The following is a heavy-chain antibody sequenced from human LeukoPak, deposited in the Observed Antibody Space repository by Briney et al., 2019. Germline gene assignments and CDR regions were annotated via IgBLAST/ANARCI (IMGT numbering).Heavy chain of an antibody. CDR3: ARGWEQWLVDARGDYFDY. J-gene: IGHJ4*02. Sequence: ASVKVSCKASGYTFTGYYMHWARQAPGQGLEWMGWINPNSGGTNYAQKFQGRVTMTRDTSISTAYMELSRLRSDDTAVYYCARGWEQWLVDARGDYFDYWGQGTLVTVSS. D-gene: IGHD6-19*01. CDR1: GYTFTGYY. CDR2: INPNSGGT. V-gene: IGHV1-2*02.